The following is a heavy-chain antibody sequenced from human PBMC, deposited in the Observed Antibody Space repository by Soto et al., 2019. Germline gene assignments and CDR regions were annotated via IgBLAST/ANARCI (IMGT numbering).Heavy chain of an antibody. Sequence: SVKVSCKASGGTFSSYTISWVRQAPGQGLEWMGRIIPILGIANYAQKFQGRVTITADKSTSTAYMELSSLRSEDTAVYYCARLGGYCSGGSCYPFDYWGQGTLVTVSS. J-gene: IGHJ4*02. D-gene: IGHD2-15*01. CDR1: GGTFSSYT. V-gene: IGHV1-69*02. CDR2: IIPILGIA. CDR3: ARLGGYCSGGSCYPFDY.